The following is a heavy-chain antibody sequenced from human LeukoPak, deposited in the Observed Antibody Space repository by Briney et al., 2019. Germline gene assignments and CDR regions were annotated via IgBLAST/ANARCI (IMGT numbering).Heavy chain of an antibody. CDR3: ARAFADGYNSSPFDY. CDR2: ISSSSSYI. V-gene: IGHV3-21*01. CDR1: GFTFSSYS. Sequence: PGGSLRLSCAASGFTFSSYSMNWVRQAPGKGLEWVSSISSSSSYIYYADSVKGRFTISRDNAKNSLYLQMNILRAEDTAVYYCARAFADGYNSSPFDYWGQGTLVTVSS. J-gene: IGHJ4*02. D-gene: IGHD5-24*01.